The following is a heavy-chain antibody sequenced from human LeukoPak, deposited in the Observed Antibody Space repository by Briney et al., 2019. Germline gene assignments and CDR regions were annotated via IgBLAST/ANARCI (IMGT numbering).Heavy chain of an antibody. J-gene: IGHJ3*02. V-gene: IGHV3-33*01. Sequence: QTGGSLRLSCAASGFNFSTSGMHWVRQAPGKGLEWVAIIWYDGSDEYYADSVKGRFSISRDNSKNTLYLQMDSLRAEDTAVYHCARAPTDYGDSRGSFDIWGQGTMVTVSS. CDR3: ARAPTDYGDSRGSFDI. CDR1: GFNFSTSG. D-gene: IGHD4-17*01. CDR2: IWYDGSDE.